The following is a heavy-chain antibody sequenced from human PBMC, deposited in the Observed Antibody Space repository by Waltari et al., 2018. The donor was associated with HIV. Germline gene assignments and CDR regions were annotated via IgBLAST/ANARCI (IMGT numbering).Heavy chain of an antibody. J-gene: IGHJ4*02. CDR2: SSRTGST. Sequence: QVQLQQWGTGLLKPSENLSLTRAGYGESFSDYHREPYQSFGDYCWNWFRQHPGGGLAWIGASSRTGSTNSTASLSRLVSPSRQTSKQGLALKLRSVTAAEPAVYYCARGVGPDHIWANYPEFWGQGGLVIV. D-gene: IGHD1-26*01. V-gene: IGHV4-34*01. CDR3: ARGVGPDHIWANYPEF. CDR1: GESFSDYH.